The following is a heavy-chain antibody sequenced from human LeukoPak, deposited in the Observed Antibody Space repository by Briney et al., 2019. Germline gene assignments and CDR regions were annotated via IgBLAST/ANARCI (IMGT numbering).Heavy chain of an antibody. V-gene: IGHV4-38-2*02. Sequence: SETLSLTCTVSGYSISSGYYWGWIRQPPGKGLEWIGTIYHSGSTNYNPSLKSRVTISVDKSKNQFSLKLSSVTAADTAVYYCARKGYSYGYYFDYWGQGTLVTVSS. CDR3: ARKGYSYGYYFDY. D-gene: IGHD5-18*01. J-gene: IGHJ4*02. CDR1: GYSISSGYY. CDR2: IYHSGST.